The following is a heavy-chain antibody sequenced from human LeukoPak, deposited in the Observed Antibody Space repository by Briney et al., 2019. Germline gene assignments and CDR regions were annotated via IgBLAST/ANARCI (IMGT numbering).Heavy chain of an antibody. CDR1: GGSISSSSYY. Sequence: SETLSLTCTVSGGSISSSSYYWGWIRQPPGKGLEWIGSIYYSGSTYYNPSLKSRVTISVDKSKNQFSLKLSSVTAADTAVFYCGASEVGATINNTFDIWGQGTMVTVSS. D-gene: IGHD1-26*01. CDR2: IYYSGST. CDR3: GASEVGATINNTFDI. V-gene: IGHV4-39*07. J-gene: IGHJ3*02.